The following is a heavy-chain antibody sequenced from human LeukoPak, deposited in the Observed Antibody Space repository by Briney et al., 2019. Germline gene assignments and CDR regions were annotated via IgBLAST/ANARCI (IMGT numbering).Heavy chain of an antibody. CDR2: IYYSGST. Sequence: MASETLSLTCTVSGGSISSYYWSWIRQPPGKGLEWIGYIYYSGSTNYKPSLKSRVTISVDTSKNQFSLKLTSVTSADTAVYYCARGGASSRYFNSWGQGTLVTVSS. CDR3: ARGGASSRYFNS. CDR1: GGSISSYY. J-gene: IGHJ4*02. V-gene: IGHV4-59*01. D-gene: IGHD6-13*01.